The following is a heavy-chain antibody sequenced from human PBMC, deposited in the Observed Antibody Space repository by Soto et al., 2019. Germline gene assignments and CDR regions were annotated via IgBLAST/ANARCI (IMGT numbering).Heavy chain of an antibody. CDR1: GFTFTNYV. V-gene: IGHV3-9*01. CDR3: AKALNSGSYYPPDY. CDR2: ISWNSGSI. J-gene: IGHJ4*02. D-gene: IGHD1-26*01. Sequence: GGSLRLFCAASGFTFTNYVMHGVGQAPGKGLEWVSGISWNSGSIGYADSVKGRFTISRDNAKNSLYLQMNSLRAEDTALYYCAKALNSGSYYPPDYCGQGTLVTVSS.